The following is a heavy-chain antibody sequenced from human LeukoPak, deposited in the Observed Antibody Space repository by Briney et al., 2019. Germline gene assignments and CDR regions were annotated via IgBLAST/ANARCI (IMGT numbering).Heavy chain of an antibody. CDR1: GYSISSGYY. J-gene: IGHJ4*02. CDR3: ARDFQDYYYDSTSTLGYFES. Sequence: ETPSLTCTVSGYSISSGYYWGWVRQAPGKGLEWVSIISGGGGSTYYGDSVKGRFTISRDNSKNTLYLQMDSLRAEDTAIYYCARDFQDYYYDSTSTLGYFESWGRGTLVTVSS. D-gene: IGHD3-22*01. CDR2: ISGGGGST. V-gene: IGHV3-23*01.